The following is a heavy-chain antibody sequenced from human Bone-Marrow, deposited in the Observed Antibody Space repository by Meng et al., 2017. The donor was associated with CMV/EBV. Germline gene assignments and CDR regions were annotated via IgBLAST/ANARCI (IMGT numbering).Heavy chain of an antibody. CDR2: INGGGGNI. CDR3: ARAGYYDY. J-gene: IGHJ4*02. V-gene: IGHV3-23*01. Sequence: LRLSCAASGFTFSTYAMTWVRQAPGKGLEWVSGINGGGGNIYYADSVKGRFTISRDNSKNTLYLQMNSLTVDDTALYYCARAGYYDYWGQGTLVTVSS. D-gene: IGHD2-21*01. CDR1: GFTFSTYA.